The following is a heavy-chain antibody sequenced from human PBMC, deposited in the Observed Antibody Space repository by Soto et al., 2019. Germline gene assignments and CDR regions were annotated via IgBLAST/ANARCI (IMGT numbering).Heavy chain of an antibody. Sequence: WWSLRLSCSASVFTCSSYSMNWFRQAPGKGLEWVSYISSSSSTIYYADSVKGRFTISRDNAKNSLYLQMNSLRDEDTAVYYCARDTLFCSGGSCYGTGFDYWGQGTLVTVSS. CDR1: VFTCSSYS. CDR3: ARDTLFCSGGSCYGTGFDY. J-gene: IGHJ4*02. D-gene: IGHD2-15*01. CDR2: ISSSSSTI. V-gene: IGHV3-48*02.